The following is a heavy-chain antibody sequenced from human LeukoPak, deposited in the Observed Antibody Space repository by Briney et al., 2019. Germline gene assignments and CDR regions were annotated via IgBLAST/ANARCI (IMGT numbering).Heavy chain of an antibody. CDR1: GFTFSDCD. D-gene: IGHD6-13*01. Sequence: GPLRLSCTASGFTFSDCDMSWVRQAPGMGLEWVSSISYRSSPIYYADSVKGRFTISRDNAKNSLYLQMDSLRAGDTAVYYCARAYPPLRTAAAGDQWGQGTLVTVSS. J-gene: IGHJ4*02. V-gene: IGHV3-21*01. CDR3: ARAYPPLRTAAAGDQ. CDR2: ISYRSSPI.